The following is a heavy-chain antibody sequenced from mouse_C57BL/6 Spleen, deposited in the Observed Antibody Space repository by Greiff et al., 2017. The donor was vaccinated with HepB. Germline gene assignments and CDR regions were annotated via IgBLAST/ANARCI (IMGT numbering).Heavy chain of an antibody. CDR3: ARSGGKGIAWFAY. J-gene: IGHJ3*01. Sequence: QVQLQQPGAELVRPGSSVKLSCKASGYTFTSYWMHWVKQRPIQGLEWIGNIDPSDSETHYNQKFKDKATLTVDKSSSTAYMQLSSLTSEDSAVYYCARSGGKGIAWFAYWGQGTLVTVSA. D-gene: IGHD3-1*01. CDR1: GYTFTSYW. CDR2: IDPSDSET. V-gene: IGHV1-52*01.